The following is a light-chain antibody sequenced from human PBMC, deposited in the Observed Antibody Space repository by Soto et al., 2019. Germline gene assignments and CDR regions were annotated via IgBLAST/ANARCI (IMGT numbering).Light chain of an antibody. Sequence: DIQMTQSPSSLSASVGDRVAITCRASQGISYYLAWYQQKPGKVPKLLIYAASTLQSGVPSRFSASGSGTELTLTISSLQPEDVATYYRQKYNTAPFTFGPGTKVDIK. CDR2: AAS. CDR3: QKYNTAPFT. CDR1: QGISYY. V-gene: IGKV1-27*01. J-gene: IGKJ3*01.